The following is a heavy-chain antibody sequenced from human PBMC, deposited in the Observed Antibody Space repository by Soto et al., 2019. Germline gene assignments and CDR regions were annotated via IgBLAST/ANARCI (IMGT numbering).Heavy chain of an antibody. V-gene: IGHV4-31*03. J-gene: IGHJ5*02. CDR3: ARVVDSARAYPNWFDP. CDR1: GGSISSGGYY. Sequence: QVQLQESGPGLVKPSQTLSLTCTVSGGSISSGGYYWSWIRQHPGKGLEWVGYIYFSGSTYYNPSLKSRLTISVDTSKNQFSLKLTSVTAADTAVYYCARVVDSARAYPNWFDPWGQGTLVTVSS. D-gene: IGHD5-18*01. CDR2: IYFSGST.